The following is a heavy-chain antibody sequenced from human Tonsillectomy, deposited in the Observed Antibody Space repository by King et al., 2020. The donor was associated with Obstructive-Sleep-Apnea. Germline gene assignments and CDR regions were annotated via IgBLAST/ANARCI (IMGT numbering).Heavy chain of an antibody. CDR1: GFTFSSYA. D-gene: IGHD3/OR15-3a*01. V-gene: IGHV3-23*04. CDR2: ISGSGGST. CDR3: AKDIGTGYHYYGMDV. Sequence: VQLVESGGGLVQPGGSLRVSCAASGFTFSSYAMNWVRQAPGKGLEWVSAISGSGGSTYYADSVKGRFTISRANSKNTLYLQMNSPRADDTALYYCAKDIGTGYHYYGMDVWGQGTTVTVSS. J-gene: IGHJ6*02.